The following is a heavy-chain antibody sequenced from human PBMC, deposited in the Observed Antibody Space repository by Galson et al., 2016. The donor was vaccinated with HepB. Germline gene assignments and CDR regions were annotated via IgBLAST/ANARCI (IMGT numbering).Heavy chain of an antibody. CDR1: GYTFNTYA. V-gene: IGHV1-3*04. CDR2: INTGNGHT. CDR3: AGELTVGYFDY. D-gene: IGHD3-22*01. Sequence: SVKVSCKASGYTFNTYAVHWLRQAPGQRLEWMGWINTGNGHTKYSQKFQGRVTIAGDTSASTAYMELSSLRSEDTAVYYCAGELTVGYFDYWGQGTLVTVSS. J-gene: IGHJ4*02.